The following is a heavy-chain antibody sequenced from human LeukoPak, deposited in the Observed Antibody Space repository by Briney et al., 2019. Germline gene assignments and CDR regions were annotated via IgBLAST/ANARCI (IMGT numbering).Heavy chain of an antibody. J-gene: IGHJ6*03. CDR1: GFTFSSYS. D-gene: IGHD4-11*01. Sequence: GGSLRLSCAASGFTFSSYSMNWVRQAPGKGLEWVSSISSSSSYIYYADSVKGRFTISRDNAKNSLYLQMNSLRAEDTAVYYCARDLDYSDYKLNSGDYYYMDVWGKGTTVTVSS. V-gene: IGHV3-21*01. CDR3: ARDLDYSDYKLNSGDYYYMDV. CDR2: ISSSSSYI.